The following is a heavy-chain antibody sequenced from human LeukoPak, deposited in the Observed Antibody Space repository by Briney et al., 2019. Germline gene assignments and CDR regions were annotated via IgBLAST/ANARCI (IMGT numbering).Heavy chain of an antibody. J-gene: IGHJ4*02. V-gene: IGHV4-59*01. CDR3: ARGDRRRGYSYGNFDY. CDR1: GGSISSYY. D-gene: IGHD5-18*01. Sequence: SETLSLTCTVSGGSISSYYWSWIRQPPGKGLEWIGYIYYSGSTNYNPSLKSRVTISVDTSKNQFSLKLSSVTAADTAVYYCARGDRRRGYSYGNFDYSVQGTLVTVSS. CDR2: IYYSGST.